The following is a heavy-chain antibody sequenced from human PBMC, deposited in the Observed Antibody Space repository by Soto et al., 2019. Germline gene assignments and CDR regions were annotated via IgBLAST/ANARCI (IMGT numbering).Heavy chain of an antibody. CDR3: APGGSGWAEYFQH. CDR1: GGSIGSTDSY. V-gene: IGHV4-30-4*08. Sequence: QVQLQESGPGLVEPSQTLSLTCTVSGGSIGSTDSYWSWIRRPPGKGLEWIGYIYYTGGTFYNPSLKSRLTISLETSSNQFSLTLTSVTATDTGIYYCAPGGSGWAEYFQHWGQGTLVAVSS. D-gene: IGHD6-25*01. CDR2: IYYTGGT. J-gene: IGHJ1*01.